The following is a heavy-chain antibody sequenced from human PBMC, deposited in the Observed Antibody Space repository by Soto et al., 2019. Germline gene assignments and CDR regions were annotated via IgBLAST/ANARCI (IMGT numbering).Heavy chain of an antibody. V-gene: IGHV3-30*18. CDR1: GFTFSSYG. D-gene: IGHD2-2*01. CDR3: AKEVPAEPYYYYYMDV. J-gene: IGHJ6*03. CDR2: ISYDGSNK. Sequence: QVQLVESGGGVVQPGRSLRLSCAASGFTFSSYGMHWVRQAPGKGLEWVAVISYDGSNKYYADSVKGRFTISRDNSKNTLYLQMNSLRAEDTAVYYCAKEVPAEPYYYYYMDVWGKGTTVTVSS.